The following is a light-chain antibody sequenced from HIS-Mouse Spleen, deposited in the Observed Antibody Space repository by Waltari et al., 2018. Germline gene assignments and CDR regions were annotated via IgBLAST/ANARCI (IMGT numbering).Light chain of an antibody. CDR1: QGISSY. V-gene: IGKV1-8*01. J-gene: IGKJ1*01. CDR2: AAS. Sequence: AIRMTQSPSSLSASTGDRVTITCRASQGISSYLAWYQQKPGKAPKLLIYAASTLQSGVPSRFSGSGSGTDFTLTISCLQSEDFATYYCQQYYSYPPWTFG. CDR3: QQYYSYPPWT.